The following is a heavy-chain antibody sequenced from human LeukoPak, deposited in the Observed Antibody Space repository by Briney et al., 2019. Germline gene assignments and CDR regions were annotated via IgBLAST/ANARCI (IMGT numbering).Heavy chain of an antibody. J-gene: IGHJ4*02. CDR1: GYTFTSYA. CDR3: ARGYLRGWLQPPGY. CDR2: INTNTGNP. Sequence: GASVKVSCKASGYTFTSYAMNWVRQAPGQGLEWMGWINTNTGNPTYAQGFTGRFVFSLDTSVSTAYLQISSLKAEDTAVYYCARGYLRGWLQPPGYWGQGTLVTVSS. V-gene: IGHV7-4-1*02. D-gene: IGHD5-24*01.